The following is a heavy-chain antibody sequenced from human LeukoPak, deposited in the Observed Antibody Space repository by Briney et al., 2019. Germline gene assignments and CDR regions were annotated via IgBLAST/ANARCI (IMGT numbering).Heavy chain of an antibody. J-gene: IGHJ3*02. CDR2: IYTRGST. CDR3: ATGRHCSADICSGGDAFDI. V-gene: IGHV4-4*07. Sequence: SETLSLTCTVSGGSINNYYWSWIRQPAGKGLEWIGRIYTRGSTNYNPSLKSRVTMSVDTSKNQFSLKLSSVTAADTAVYYCATGRHCSADICSGGDAFDIWGQGTMVYVSS. D-gene: IGHD2-15*01. CDR1: GGSINNYY.